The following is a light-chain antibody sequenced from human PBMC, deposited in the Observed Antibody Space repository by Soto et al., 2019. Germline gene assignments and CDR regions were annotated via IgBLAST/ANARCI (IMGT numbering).Light chain of an antibody. CDR3: QQYNNWPPIT. CDR1: QRVSSN. CDR2: GAS. Sequence: EIVMTQSPAAVSVSPGERATLSCRASQRVSSNLAWYQQKPGQAPRLLIYGASTRATGIPARFSGSGSGTEFTLTISSLQSEDFAVYYCQQYNNWPPITFGQGTRLEIK. J-gene: IGKJ5*01. V-gene: IGKV3-15*01.